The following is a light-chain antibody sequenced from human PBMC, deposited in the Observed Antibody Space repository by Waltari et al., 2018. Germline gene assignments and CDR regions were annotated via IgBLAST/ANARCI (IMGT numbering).Light chain of an antibody. J-gene: IGKJ4*01. Sequence: DIQLTQSPSFLSASVGHRITITCRASQDISSYLAWYQQKPGRAPKVLISGASSLQSGVASRFSGSGSGTEFNLTISSLQPEDFATYYCQQVKTYPLTFCGGTKVEIK. CDR3: QQVKTYPLT. CDR1: QDISSY. CDR2: GAS. V-gene: IGKV1-9*01.